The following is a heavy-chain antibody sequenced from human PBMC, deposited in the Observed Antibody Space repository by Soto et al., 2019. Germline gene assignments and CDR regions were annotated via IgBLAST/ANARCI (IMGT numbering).Heavy chain of an antibody. J-gene: IGHJ4*02. V-gene: IGHV1-24*01. D-gene: IGHD1-1*01. CDR1: GYTLTELS. Sequence: ASVKVSCKVSGYTLTELSMHWVRQAPGKGLEWMGFFDPDDGETFFAQKFQGRVTLTEDTSSDTAYMELSSLRSEDTAVYFCATPGSGATLDYFDYRGQGTLVTVSS. CDR3: ATPGSGATLDYFDY. CDR2: FDPDDGET.